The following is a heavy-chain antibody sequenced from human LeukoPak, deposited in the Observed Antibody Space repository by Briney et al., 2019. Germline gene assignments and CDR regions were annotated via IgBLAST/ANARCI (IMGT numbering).Heavy chain of an antibody. V-gene: IGHV3-74*01. CDR3: ARDWSGYSSGWYASDAFDI. CDR1: GFTFSSYW. J-gene: IGHJ3*02. CDR2: INSDGSST. Sequence: AGGSLRLSCAASGFTFSSYWMHWVRQAPGKGLVWVSRINSDGSSTSYADSVKGRFTISRDNAKNTLYLQMNSLRAEDTAVYYCARDWSGYSSGWYASDAFDIWGQGTMVTVSS. D-gene: IGHD6-19*01.